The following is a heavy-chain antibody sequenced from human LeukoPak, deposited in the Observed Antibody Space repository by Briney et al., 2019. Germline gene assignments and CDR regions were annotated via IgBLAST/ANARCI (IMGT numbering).Heavy chain of an antibody. CDR3: AKVPGIAARDI. CDR2: IWYDGSNK. Sequence: GRSLRLSCAASGFTFSSYGMHWVRQAPGKGLEWVAVIWYDGSNKYYADSVKGRFTISRDNSKNTLYLRMNSLRAEDTAVYYCAKVPGIAARDIWGQGTMVTVSS. D-gene: IGHD6-13*01. V-gene: IGHV3-33*06. CDR1: GFTFSSYG. J-gene: IGHJ3*02.